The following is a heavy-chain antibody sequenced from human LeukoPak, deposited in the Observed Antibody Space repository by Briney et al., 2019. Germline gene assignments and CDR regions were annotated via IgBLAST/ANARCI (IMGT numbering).Heavy chain of an antibody. CDR2: IYHSGST. V-gene: IGHV4-30-2*01. Sequence: SETLSLTCTVSGGSISSGGYYWSWIRQPPGKGLEWIGYIYHSGSTYYNPSLKSRVTISVDRSKNQFSLKLSSVTAADTAVYYCARGVVVHRGSPFDIWGQGTMVTVSS. J-gene: IGHJ3*02. D-gene: IGHD2-2*01. CDR1: GGSISSGGYY. CDR3: ARGVVVHRGSPFDI.